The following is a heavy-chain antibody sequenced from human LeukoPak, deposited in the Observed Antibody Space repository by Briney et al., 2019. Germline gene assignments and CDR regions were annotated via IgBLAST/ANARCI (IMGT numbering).Heavy chain of an antibody. CDR1: GFTFSSYW. CDR2: IRSKAYGGTT. Sequence: GGSLRLSCAASGFTFSSYWMHWVRQAPGKGLEWVGFIRSKAYGGTTEYAASVKGRFTISRDDSKSIAYLQMNSLKTEDTAVYYCTRDSDDFWSGYRPLDYWGQGTLVTVSS. CDR3: TRDSDDFWSGYRPLDY. D-gene: IGHD3-3*01. V-gene: IGHV3-49*04. J-gene: IGHJ4*02.